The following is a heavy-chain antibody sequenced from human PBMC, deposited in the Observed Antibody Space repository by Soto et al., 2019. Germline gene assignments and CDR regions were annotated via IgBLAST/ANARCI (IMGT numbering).Heavy chain of an antibody. V-gene: IGHV4-34*01. D-gene: IGHD6-13*01. CDR1: GGSFSGYY. CDR3: ARGRKDYSSSWYVD. CDR2: INHSGST. J-gene: IGHJ4*02. Sequence: SETLSLTCAVYGGSFSGYYWSWIRQPPGKGLEWIGEINHSGSTNYNPSLKSRVTISVDASKNQFSLKLSSVTAADTAVYYCARGRKDYSSSWYVDWGQGTLVTVSS.